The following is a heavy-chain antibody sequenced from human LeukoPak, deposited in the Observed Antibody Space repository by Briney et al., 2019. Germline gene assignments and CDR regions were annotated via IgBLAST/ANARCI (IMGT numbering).Heavy chain of an antibody. J-gene: IGHJ4*02. D-gene: IGHD6-13*01. Sequence: PGGSLRLSCAASGFTFSNYAMSWVRQAPGKGLEWVSGISGSGGSTYYADSVKGRFTITRDNSKNTLYLQMNSLRAEDTAVYYCAILYSSSWYVGYWGQGTLVTASS. CDR1: GFTFSNYA. CDR2: ISGSGGST. V-gene: IGHV3-23*01. CDR3: AILYSSSWYVGY.